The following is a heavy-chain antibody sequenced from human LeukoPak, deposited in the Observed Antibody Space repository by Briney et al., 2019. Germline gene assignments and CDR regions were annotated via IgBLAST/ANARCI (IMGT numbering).Heavy chain of an antibody. V-gene: IGHV3-23*01. Sequence: GGSLRLSCAASGFTFSDYYMSWIRQAPGKGLEWVSAISGSGGSTYYADSVKGRFTISRDNSKNTLYLQMNSLRAEDTAVYYCAMTGGTPFFDYWGQGTLVTVSS. CDR1: GFTFSDYY. D-gene: IGHD2-15*01. CDR3: AMTGGTPFFDY. J-gene: IGHJ4*02. CDR2: ISGSGGST.